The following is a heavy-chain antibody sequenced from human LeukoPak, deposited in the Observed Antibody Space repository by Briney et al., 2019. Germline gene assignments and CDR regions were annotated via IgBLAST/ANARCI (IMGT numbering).Heavy chain of an antibody. Sequence: KTSETLSLTCTVSGGSISSGSYYWSWIRQPAGKGLEWIGRIHTSGSTNYNPSLKSRVTISVDTSKNQFSLKLSSVTAADTAVYYCARDRHYYYYMDVWGKGTTVTVSS. CDR2: IHTSGST. V-gene: IGHV4-61*02. CDR1: GGSISSGSYY. CDR3: ARDRHYYYYMDV. J-gene: IGHJ6*03.